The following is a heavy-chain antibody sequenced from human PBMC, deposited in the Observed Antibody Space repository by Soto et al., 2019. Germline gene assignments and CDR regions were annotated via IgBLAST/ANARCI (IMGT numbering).Heavy chain of an antibody. CDR1: GFTFSSYG. CDR3: ARVGLPVFGHASAPYNDAFDN. J-gene: IGHJ3*02. V-gene: IGHV3-33*01. D-gene: IGHD1-20*01. CDR2: IWYDGSNK. Sequence: PGGSLRLSCAASGFTFSSYGMHWVRQAPGKGLEWVAVIWYDGSNKYYADSVKGRFTISRDNSKNTLYLQMNSLRAEDTAVYYCARVGLPVFGHASAPYNDAFDNWGQGTMVTVSS.